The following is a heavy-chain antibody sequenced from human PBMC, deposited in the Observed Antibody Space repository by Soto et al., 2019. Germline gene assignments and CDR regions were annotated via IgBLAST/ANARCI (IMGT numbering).Heavy chain of an antibody. CDR3: ARYLGYCSGGSCYW. CDR2: IYSGGST. D-gene: IGHD2-15*01. Sequence: GGSLRLSCAASGFTVSSNYMSWVRQAPGKGLEWVSVIYSGGSTYYADSVKGRFTISRDNSKNTLYLQMNSLRAEDTAVYYCARYLGYCSGGSCYWWGQGTLVTVSS. CDR1: GFTVSSNY. V-gene: IGHV3-66*01. J-gene: IGHJ4*02.